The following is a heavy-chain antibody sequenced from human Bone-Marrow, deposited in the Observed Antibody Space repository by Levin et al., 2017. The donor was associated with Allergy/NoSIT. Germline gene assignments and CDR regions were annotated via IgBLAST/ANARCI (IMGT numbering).Heavy chain of an antibody. CDR2: FDPEDGET. D-gene: IGHD6-19*01. CDR1: GYTLTELS. J-gene: IGHJ4*02. CDR3: ATEGAVAAPFDY. Sequence: ASVKVSCKVSGYTLTELSMHWVRQAPGKGLEWMGGFDPEDGETIYAQKFQGRVTMTEDTSTDTAYMELSSLRSEDTAVYYCATEGAVAAPFDYWGQGTLVTVSS. V-gene: IGHV1-24*01.